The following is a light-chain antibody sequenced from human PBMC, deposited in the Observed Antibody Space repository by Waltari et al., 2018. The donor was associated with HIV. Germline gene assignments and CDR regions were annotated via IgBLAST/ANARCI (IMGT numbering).Light chain of an antibody. CDR3: CSYSRTGPWL. V-gene: IGLV2-14*03. Sequence: QSVLTQPASVSGAPGHSITISCTGTASDFGDYNYVSWYLQQPGKAPKLVLYDVTNRPSAVSRRFSGSKSGAPAYLTISGLQSEDEADYYCCSYSRTGPWLFGGGTKVTV. J-gene: IGLJ3*02. CDR2: DVT. CDR1: ASDFGDYNY.